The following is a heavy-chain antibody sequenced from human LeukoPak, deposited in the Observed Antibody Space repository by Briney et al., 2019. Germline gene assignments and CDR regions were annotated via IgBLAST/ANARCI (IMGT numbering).Heavy chain of an antibody. D-gene: IGHD2-15*01. CDR2: IYYSGST. Sequence: SETLSLTCTVSGGSISSSSYYWGWIRQPPGKGLEWIGSIYYSGSTNYNPSLKSRVTISVDTSKNQFSLKLSSVTAADTAVYYCAREVVAATYDYWGQGTLVTVSS. J-gene: IGHJ4*02. CDR3: AREVVAATYDY. V-gene: IGHV4-39*07. CDR1: GGSISSSSYY.